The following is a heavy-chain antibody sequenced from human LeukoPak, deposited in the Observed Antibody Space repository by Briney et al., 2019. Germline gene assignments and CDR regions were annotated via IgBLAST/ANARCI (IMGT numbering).Heavy chain of an antibody. J-gene: IGHJ6*02. CDR3: ARDHGYCSGGSCSGYGMDV. Sequence: SSETLSLTCNVSGGSISSSSYYWGWIRQPPGKGLEWIGYIYYSGSTNYNPSLKSRVTISLDTSKNQFSLKLSSVTAADTAVYYCARDHGYCSGGSCSGYGMDVWGQGTTVTVSS. D-gene: IGHD2-15*01. CDR1: GGSISSSSYY. V-gene: IGHV4-61*01. CDR2: IYYSGST.